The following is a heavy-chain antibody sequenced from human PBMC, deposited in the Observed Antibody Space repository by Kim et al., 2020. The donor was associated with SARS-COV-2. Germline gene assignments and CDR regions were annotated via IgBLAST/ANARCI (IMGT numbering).Heavy chain of an antibody. CDR1: GFTFSSYA. Sequence: GGSLRLSCAASGFTFSSYAMHWVRQAPGKGLEWVAVISYDGSNKYYADSVKGRFTISRDNSKNTLYLQMNSLRAEDTAVYYCARDPTPPGTYDYGDSGAFDIWGQGTMVTVSS. D-gene: IGHD4-17*01. J-gene: IGHJ3*02. CDR2: ISYDGSNK. CDR3: ARDPTPPGTYDYGDSGAFDI. V-gene: IGHV3-30-3*01.